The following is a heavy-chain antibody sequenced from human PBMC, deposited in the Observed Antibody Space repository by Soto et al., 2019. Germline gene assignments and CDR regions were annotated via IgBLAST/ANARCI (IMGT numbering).Heavy chain of an antibody. CDR1: GGSISRYY. V-gene: IGHV4-59*01. CDR2: TFYSGST. J-gene: IGHJ6*03. CDR3: ARRGPNYSHYYVDV. Sequence: QVHQQESGPGLLKPSETLSLTCTVSGGSISRYYWSWIRQPPGKGLEWIGDTFYSGSTNYNPSLKSRVTISVDTSENQVSLKLSSVTAADTAVYYCARRGPNYSHYYVDVWGKGTTVSVSS.